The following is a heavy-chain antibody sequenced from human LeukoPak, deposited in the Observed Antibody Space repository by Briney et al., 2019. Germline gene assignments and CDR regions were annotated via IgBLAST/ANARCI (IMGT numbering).Heavy chain of an antibody. CDR3: AKDENRGGATPLDY. J-gene: IGHJ4*02. Sequence: PGGSLRLSCTVSGFTVSSNSMSWVRQAPGKGLEWVALISRDGGSTYYADSVKGRFTISRDNSKNSLYLQMNSLRTEDAAFYYCAKDENRGGATPLDYWGQGTLVTVSS. V-gene: IGHV3-43*01. D-gene: IGHD1-26*01. CDR2: ISRDGGST. CDR1: GFTVSSNS.